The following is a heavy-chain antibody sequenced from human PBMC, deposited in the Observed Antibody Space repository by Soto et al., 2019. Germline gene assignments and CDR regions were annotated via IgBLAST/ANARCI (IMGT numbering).Heavy chain of an antibody. CDR3: AKDQYSGSPGKPDY. CDR2: ISGSGGTT. CDR1: GFTFSSYA. J-gene: IGHJ4*02. D-gene: IGHD1-26*01. V-gene: IGHV3-23*01. Sequence: GSLRLSCATSGFTFSSYAMSWVRQAPGKGLEWVSAISGSGGTTYYADSVKGRFTISRDNSKNTLYLQMNTLRAEDTAVYYCAKDQYSGSPGKPDYWGQGTLVTVSS.